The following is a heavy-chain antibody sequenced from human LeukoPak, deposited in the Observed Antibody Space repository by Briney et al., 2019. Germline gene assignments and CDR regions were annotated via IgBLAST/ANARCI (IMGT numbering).Heavy chain of an antibody. D-gene: IGHD7-27*01. J-gene: IGHJ4*02. CDR1: GFPFGEFA. CDR3: AKVWGALGSHFFFDY. V-gene: IGHV3-9*01. CDR2: ISYNGAFI. Sequence: GGSLRLSCVGSGFPFGEFAMHWVRQAPGKGLEWLSIISYNGAFIDYADSVKGRFTVSRDNAENSLFLHMNSLRPEDTAFYYCAKVWGALGSHFFFDYWGQGIRVTVSS.